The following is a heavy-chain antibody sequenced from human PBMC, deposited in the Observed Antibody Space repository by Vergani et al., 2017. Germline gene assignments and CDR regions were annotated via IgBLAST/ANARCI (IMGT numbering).Heavy chain of an antibody. D-gene: IGHD3-10*01. CDR3: SRSTGEENFDY. CDR1: GFSLSNARMG. Sequence: QVTLKESGPVLVKPTETLTLTCTASGFSLSNARMGVGCIRPPPGKALEWLAHIFSNDEKSYSTSLKSRHTISKDTSKTQVVLTMTTMDPVDAATYYCSRSTGEENFDYWGQGTLVTVSS. CDR2: IFSNDEK. V-gene: IGHV2-26*01. J-gene: IGHJ4*02.